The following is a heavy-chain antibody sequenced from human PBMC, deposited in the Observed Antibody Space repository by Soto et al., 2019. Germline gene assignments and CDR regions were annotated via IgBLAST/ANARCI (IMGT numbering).Heavy chain of an antibody. CDR1: GYTFTSYD. Sequence: QVQLVQSGAEVKKPGASVKVSCKASGYTFTSYDINRVRQATGQGLEWMGWMNPNSGNTGYAQKFQGRVTMTRNTSISTAYMELSSLRSEDTAVYYCARTEIVATIWYGFDPWGQGTLVTVSS. J-gene: IGHJ5*02. V-gene: IGHV1-8*01. D-gene: IGHD5-12*01. CDR3: ARTEIVATIWYGFDP. CDR2: MNPNSGNT.